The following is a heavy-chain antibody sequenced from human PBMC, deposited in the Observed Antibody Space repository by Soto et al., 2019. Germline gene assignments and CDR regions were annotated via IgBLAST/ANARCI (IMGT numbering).Heavy chain of an antibody. CDR2: INSDGSST. D-gene: IGHD3-22*01. Sequence: PGGSLRLSCAASGFSFISYWMHWVRQAPGKGLVWVSRINSDGSSTSYADSVKGRFTISRDNAKNTLYLQMNSLRAEDTAVYYCARVTTYYYDSSGYSDYWGQGTLVTVSS. V-gene: IGHV3-74*01. CDR3: ARVTTYYYDSSGYSDY. CDR1: GFSFISYW. J-gene: IGHJ4*02.